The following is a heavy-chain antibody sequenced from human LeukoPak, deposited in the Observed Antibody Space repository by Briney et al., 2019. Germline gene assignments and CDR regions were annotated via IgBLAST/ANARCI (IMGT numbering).Heavy chain of an antibody. CDR2: INPISGGT. Sequence: GASVKVSCKASVYTFTRYYMHWVRQPPGQGVEGVGGINPISGGTNYAQKFQGRVTMTRDTSISTAYMKLSRVRSDDTAVYYCARESSSGDAFDIWGQGTMVTVSS. D-gene: IGHD6-19*01. J-gene: IGHJ3*02. V-gene: IGHV1-2*02. CDR3: ARESSSGDAFDI. CDR1: VYTFTRYY.